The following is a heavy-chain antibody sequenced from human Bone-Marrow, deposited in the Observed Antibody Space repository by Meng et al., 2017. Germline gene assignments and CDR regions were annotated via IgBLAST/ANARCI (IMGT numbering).Heavy chain of an antibody. J-gene: IGHJ4*02. CDR1: GASVSSGYW. D-gene: IGHD6-19*01. CDR2: FHHSGTT. CDR3: AASPGWWRIDS. Sequence: QVQLEGSGPGLVKPSGTLSLTCGVSGASVSSGYWWTWVRQPPGKGLEWIGEFHHSGTTNYNPSLRSRVTISVDTSKNQFSLRLTSVTAADTAVYYCAASPGWWRIDSWGQGTLVIVSS. V-gene: IGHV4-4*02.